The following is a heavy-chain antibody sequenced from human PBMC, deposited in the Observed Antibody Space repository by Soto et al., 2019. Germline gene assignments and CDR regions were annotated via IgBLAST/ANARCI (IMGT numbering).Heavy chain of an antibody. CDR3: ARDRPVTPTDYGMDV. CDR2: ISAYNGNT. CDR1: GYTFTSYG. D-gene: IGHD4-17*01. V-gene: IGHV1-18*01. J-gene: IGHJ6*02. Sequence: ASVKVSCKASGYTFTSYGISWVRQAPGQGLEWMGWISAYNGNTNYAQKLQGRVTMTTDTSTSTAYMELRSLRSDDTAVYYCARDRPVTPTDYGMDVWGQGTTVTVSS.